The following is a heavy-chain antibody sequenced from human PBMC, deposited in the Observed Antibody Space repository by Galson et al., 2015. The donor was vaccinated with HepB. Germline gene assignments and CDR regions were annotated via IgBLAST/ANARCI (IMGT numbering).Heavy chain of an antibody. J-gene: IGHJ4*02. Sequence: SETLSLTCTVSGGSISSSSYYWGWIRQPPGKGLEWIGSIYYSGSTYYNPSLKSRVTISVDTSKNQFSLKLSSVTAADTAVYYCAGLRGGYSYGFLDYWGQGTLVTVSS. CDR2: IYYSGST. CDR1: GGSISSSSYY. D-gene: IGHD5-18*01. CDR3: AGLRGGYSYGFLDY. V-gene: IGHV4-39*01.